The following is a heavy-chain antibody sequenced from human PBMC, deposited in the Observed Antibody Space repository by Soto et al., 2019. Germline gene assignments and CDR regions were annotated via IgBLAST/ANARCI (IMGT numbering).Heavy chain of an antibody. Sequence: QVQLVQSGGEEKKPGASVKVSCKASGYDFIGHGISWVRQACGQGLEWMGWINSYNGDTKYARKYQDRITLTKDKSTRTVYMELTSLRSDDTAVYYCARDQWLKVPAVVGDKFDSWGQGTLVTVSS. CDR2: INSYNGDT. CDR1: GYDFIGHG. CDR3: ARDQWLKVPAVVGDKFDS. V-gene: IGHV1-18*04. J-gene: IGHJ5*01. D-gene: IGHD6-19*01.